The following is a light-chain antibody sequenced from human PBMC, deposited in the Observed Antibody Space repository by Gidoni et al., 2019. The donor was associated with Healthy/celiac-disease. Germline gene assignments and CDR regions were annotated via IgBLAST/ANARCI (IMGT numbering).Light chain of an antibody. CDR2: DVS. CDR3: CSYAGSYTLV. J-gene: IGLJ2*01. Sequence: QSALTPPRTVSGSPRHSVTISCTGTSSDVGGYNYVSWYQQHPGKAPKLMIYDVSKRPSGVPDRFSGSKSGNTASLTISGLQAEDEADYYCCSYAGSYTLVFGGGTKLTVL. CDR1: SSDVGGYNY. V-gene: IGLV2-11*01.